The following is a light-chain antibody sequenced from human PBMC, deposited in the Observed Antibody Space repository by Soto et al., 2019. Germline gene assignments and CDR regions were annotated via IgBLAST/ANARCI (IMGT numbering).Light chain of an antibody. CDR2: EVS. CDR3: SSYTGSGTLYV. Sequence: QSALTQPASVSGSPGQSITISCTGTNSDIDDYNYVSWYQQHTGKAPKLIIYEVSYRPSGVSDRFSGSKSANTASLTISGLQAEDEADYHCSSYTGSGTLYVFGTGTKLTVL. J-gene: IGLJ1*01. V-gene: IGLV2-14*01. CDR1: NSDIDDYNY.